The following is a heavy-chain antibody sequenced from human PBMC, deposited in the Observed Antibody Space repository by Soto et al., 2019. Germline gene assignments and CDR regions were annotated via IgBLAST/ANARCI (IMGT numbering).Heavy chain of an antibody. D-gene: IGHD4-17*01. V-gene: IGHV1-58*01. CDR2: VVVGSGNT. CDR3: ARDVDYGDYVVISYFDY. Sequence: GASVKVSCKASGFTFTSSAVQWVRQARGQRLEWIGWVVVGSGNTNYAQKFQERVTITRDMSTSTAYMELSSLRSEDTAVYYCARDVDYGDYVVISYFDYWGQGTLVTVSS. J-gene: IGHJ4*02. CDR1: GFTFTSSA.